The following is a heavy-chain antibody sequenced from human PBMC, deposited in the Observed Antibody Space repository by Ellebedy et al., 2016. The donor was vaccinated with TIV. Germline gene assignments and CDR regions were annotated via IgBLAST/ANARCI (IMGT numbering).Heavy chain of an antibody. CDR1: GFTFNTYY. V-gene: IGHV3-74*01. CDR2: VNDDGSTT. J-gene: IGHJ4*02. CDR3: TRSSSGWPTFLDY. Sequence: GESLKISXAGSGFTFNTYYMHWVRQVPGKGLEWVSRVNDDGSTTRYADAVEGRFTISRDNSKNTVYLQMDSLRVEDTAVYYCTRSSSGWPTFLDYWGQGALVTVSS. D-gene: IGHD6-19*01.